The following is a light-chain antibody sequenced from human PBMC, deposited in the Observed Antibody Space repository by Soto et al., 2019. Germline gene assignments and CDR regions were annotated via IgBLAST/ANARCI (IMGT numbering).Light chain of an antibody. V-gene: IGKV2-28*01. J-gene: IGKJ1*01. CDR1: HVLLHTSGDNY. CDR3: MQAQQIPRT. Sequence: DIVMTQSPLSLSVTPGGASSSSCRSSHVLLHTSGDNYLDWYLQRPGQSPQLLIYLGSKRASGVSDRFSGSGSGTRFTLRISRVEAEDVGFYYCMQAQQIPRTFGQGTKVDIK. CDR2: LGS.